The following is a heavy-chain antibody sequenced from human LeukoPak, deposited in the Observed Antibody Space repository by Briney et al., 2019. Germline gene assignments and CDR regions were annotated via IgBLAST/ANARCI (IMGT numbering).Heavy chain of an antibody. J-gene: IGHJ4*02. CDR2: IYSGGTT. V-gene: IGHV3-66*01. CDR1: EFTVSTNY. CDR3: ARDKFRGYFDY. Sequence: PGGSLRLSCAASEFTVSTNYMNWDRQAPGKGLEWVSAIYSGGTTYYADSVKGRFTISRDTSKNTLYLQMNSLRAEDTAVYYCARDKFRGYFDYWGQGTLVTVSS. D-gene: IGHD3-10*01.